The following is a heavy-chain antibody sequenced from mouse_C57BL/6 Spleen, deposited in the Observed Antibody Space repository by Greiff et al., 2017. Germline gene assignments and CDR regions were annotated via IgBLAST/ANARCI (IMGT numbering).Heavy chain of an antibody. CDR1: GYAFTNYL. D-gene: IGHD2-3*01. Sequence: VQLQQSGAELVRPGTSVKVSCKASGYAFTNYLIEWVKQRPGQGLEWIGVINPGRGGTNYNEKFKGKATLTADKSSSTAYMQLGSLTSEDSAVYFCARSGWLLPYDYWGQGTTLTVSS. J-gene: IGHJ2*01. CDR3: ARSGWLLPYDY. CDR2: INPGRGGT. V-gene: IGHV1-54*01.